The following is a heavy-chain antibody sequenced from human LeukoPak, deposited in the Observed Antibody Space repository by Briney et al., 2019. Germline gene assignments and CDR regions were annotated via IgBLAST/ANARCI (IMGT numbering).Heavy chain of an antibody. Sequence: GGSLRLSCAVSGFTFSSYWMGWVRRAPGKGLEWVANIRPDGSEGFYVDSLKGRFTISRDNAKNSLYLQMNSLRAEDTAVYYCARVDCSGGSCFSGFDYWGQGTLVTVSS. CDR3: ARVDCSGGSCFSGFDY. D-gene: IGHD2-15*01. CDR1: GFTFSSYW. J-gene: IGHJ4*02. V-gene: IGHV3-7*01. CDR2: IRPDGSEG.